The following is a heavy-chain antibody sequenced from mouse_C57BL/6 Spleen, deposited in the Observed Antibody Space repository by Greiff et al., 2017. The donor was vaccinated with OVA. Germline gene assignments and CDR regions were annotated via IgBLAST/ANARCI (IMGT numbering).Heavy chain of an antibody. CDR1: GYSITSGYY. V-gene: IGHV3-6*01. CDR3: ARDQGSNYYGSSWYFDY. J-gene: IGHJ2*01. Sequence: EVQLQESGPGLVKPSQSLSLTCSVTGYSITSGYYWNWIRQFPGNKLEWMGYISYDGSNNYNPSLKNRISITRDTSKNQFFLKLNSVTTEDTATYYCARDQGSNYYGSSWYFDYWGQGTTLTVSS. D-gene: IGHD1-1*01. CDR2: ISYDGSN.